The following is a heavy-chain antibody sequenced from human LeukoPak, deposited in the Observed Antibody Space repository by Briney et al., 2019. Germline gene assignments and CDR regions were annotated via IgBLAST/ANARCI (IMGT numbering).Heavy chain of an antibody. J-gene: IGHJ6*02. Sequence: PSETLSLTCAVYGGSFSGYYWSWIRQPPGKGLEWIGEINHSGSTNYNPSLKSRVTISVDTSKNQFSLKLSSVTAADTAVYYCARLGPNYYYYGMDVWGQGTTVTVSS. CDR3: ARLGPNYYYYGMDV. V-gene: IGHV4-34*01. D-gene: IGHD3-16*01. CDR2: INHSGST. CDR1: GGSFSGYY.